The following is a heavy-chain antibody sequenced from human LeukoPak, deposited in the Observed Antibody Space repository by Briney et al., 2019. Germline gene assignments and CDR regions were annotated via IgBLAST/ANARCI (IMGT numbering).Heavy chain of an antibody. Sequence: GGSLRLSCAASGFTFSSYEMNWVRQAPGKGLEWVSYISSSGSTIYYADSVKGRFTISRDNAENSLYLQMNSLRAEDTAVYYCARLGPSGYYSFDYWGQGTLVTVSS. CDR3: ARLGPSGYYSFDY. D-gene: IGHD3-22*01. CDR1: GFTFSSYE. V-gene: IGHV3-48*03. J-gene: IGHJ4*02. CDR2: ISSSGSTI.